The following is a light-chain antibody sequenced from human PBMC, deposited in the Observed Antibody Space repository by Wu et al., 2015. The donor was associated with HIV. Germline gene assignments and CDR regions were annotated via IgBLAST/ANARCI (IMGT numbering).Light chain of an antibody. CDR3: QQRYSTPPT. CDR2: DAS. V-gene: IGKV1-39*01. J-gene: IGKJ1*01. Sequence: DIQMTQSPSSLSASVGDRVTITCRASQIISPYLSWYQQKPGKAPNLLIYDASSLQSGVPSRFSGSGSGTDFTLSIASLQPEDFATYYCQQRYSTPPTFGQGTKVEIK. CDR1: QIISPY.